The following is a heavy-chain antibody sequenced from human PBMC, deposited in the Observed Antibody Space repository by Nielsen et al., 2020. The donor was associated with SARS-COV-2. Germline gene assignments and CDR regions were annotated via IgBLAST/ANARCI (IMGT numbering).Heavy chain of an antibody. CDR2: IYPGDSDT. D-gene: IGHD2-21*02. Sequence: GESLKISCQGSGYSFTSYWIGWVRQMPGKGLEWMGIIYPGDSDTRYSPSFQGQVTISADKSISTAYLQWSSLKASDTAMYYRARRMDCGGDCYHAAFDIWGQGTMVTVSS. V-gene: IGHV5-51*01. J-gene: IGHJ3*02. CDR3: ARRMDCGGDCYHAAFDI. CDR1: GYSFTSYW.